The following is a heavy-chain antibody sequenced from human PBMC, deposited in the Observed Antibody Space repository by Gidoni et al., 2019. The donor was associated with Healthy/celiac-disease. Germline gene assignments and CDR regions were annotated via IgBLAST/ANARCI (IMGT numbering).Heavy chain of an antibody. Sequence: QVQLVESGGAVAQPGSSQRLSCAASGFTFATYGMHWVRQAPGKGLEWVAVIAYDGSNKYYADSVKGRFTISRDNSKDTLYLQMNSLRAEDTAVYYCAKDGSNYVWGSYRRYYFDYWGQGTLVTVSS. CDR3: AKDGSNYVWGSYRRYYFDY. CDR1: GFTFATYG. D-gene: IGHD3-16*02. V-gene: IGHV3-30*18. J-gene: IGHJ4*02. CDR2: IAYDGSNK.